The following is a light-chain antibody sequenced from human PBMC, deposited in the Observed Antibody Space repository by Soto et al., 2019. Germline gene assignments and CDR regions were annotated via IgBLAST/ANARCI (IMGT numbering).Light chain of an antibody. Sequence: SALTQPRSVSGSPGQSVTISCTGTSSDVGAYNYVSWYQQHPGKAPKFMIYDVSKRPSGVPDRFSGSKSGNTASLTISGLQAEDEADYYCCSYADNYTYVFGTGTKLTVL. CDR3: CSYADNYTYV. CDR1: SSDVGAYNY. J-gene: IGLJ1*01. CDR2: DVS. V-gene: IGLV2-11*01.